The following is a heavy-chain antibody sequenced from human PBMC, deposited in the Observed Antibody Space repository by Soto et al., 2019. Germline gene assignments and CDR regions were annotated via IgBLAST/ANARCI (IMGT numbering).Heavy chain of an antibody. CDR3: ATDEWE. CDR1: GFSLSNGW. V-gene: IGHV3-15*05. D-gene: IGHD1-26*01. CDR2: IKSKIDGGTT. J-gene: IGHJ4*02. Sequence: EVQLVEYGGGLVKPGGSLRLSCAASGFSLSNGWMSWVRQAPGKGLEWVGRIKSKIDGGTTDYATHVKGRFTISRDDSNNKLYLHMHSLQTDDTAVYYCATDEWEWGQGTLFTISS.